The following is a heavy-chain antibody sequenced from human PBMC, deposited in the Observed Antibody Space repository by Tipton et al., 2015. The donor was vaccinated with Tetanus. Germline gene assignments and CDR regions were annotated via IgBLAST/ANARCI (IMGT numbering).Heavy chain of an antibody. V-gene: IGHV4-30-2*01. CDR3: ARPVKQWLVPVDS. Sequence: TLSLTCNVTGALLTTGGYSWGWIRQPPGQGLEWIGEINPSGGASYNPSLKSRVTISVDTSKNQFSLKLTSVTAADTAVYYCARPVKQWLVPVDSWGQGTLVTVSS. J-gene: IGHJ4*02. CDR2: INPSGGA. D-gene: IGHD6-19*01. CDR1: GALLTTGGYS.